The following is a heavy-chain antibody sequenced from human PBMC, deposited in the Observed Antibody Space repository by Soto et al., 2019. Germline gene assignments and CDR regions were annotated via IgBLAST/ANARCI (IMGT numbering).Heavy chain of an antibody. Sequence: EVHLVESGGGLVQAGGSMRLSCAVSGLTFSSHWMHWVRQVPGKGLQWVSRINTGGATNYADFVEGRFTISRDNSKNTLYLQMNSLRGEDTAQYYCVRGTTDWYGVDLWARGTLVTVSS. CDR2: INTGGAT. CDR3: VRGTTDWYGVDL. CDR1: GLTFSSHW. V-gene: IGHV3-74*01. D-gene: IGHD3-10*01. J-gene: IGHJ5*02.